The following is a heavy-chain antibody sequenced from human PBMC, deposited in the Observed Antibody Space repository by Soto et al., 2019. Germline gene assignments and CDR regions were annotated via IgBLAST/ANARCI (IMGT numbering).Heavy chain of an antibody. CDR2: IKPDGSAT. CDR3: ARAGYCGPRCYYYLDY. Sequence: EVQLVESGGGLVQPGGSLRLSCAVSGFTFGSYWMNWVRLIPGKGLEWVAYIKPDGSATYYVDSVKGRFTISRDNAKNSLYLQMNSLRVEDTSVYYCARAGYCGPRCYYYLDYWGQGTLVTVSS. CDR1: GFTFGSYW. D-gene: IGHD2-2*01. J-gene: IGHJ4*02. V-gene: IGHV3-7*01.